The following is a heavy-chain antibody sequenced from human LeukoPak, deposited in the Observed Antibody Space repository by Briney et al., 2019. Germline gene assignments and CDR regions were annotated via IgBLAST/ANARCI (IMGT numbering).Heavy chain of an antibody. J-gene: IGHJ4*02. CDR2: IRSKANSYAT. CDR1: GFTFSGSA. D-gene: IGHD3-22*01. Sequence: GGSLRLSCAASGFTFSGSAMHWVRQASGKGLEWVGRIRSKANSYATAYAASVKGRFTISRDDSKNTAYLQMNSLKTEDTAVYYCTRPTYYYDSSGYSHDYWGQGTLVTVSS. V-gene: IGHV3-73*01. CDR3: TRPTYYYDSSGYSHDY.